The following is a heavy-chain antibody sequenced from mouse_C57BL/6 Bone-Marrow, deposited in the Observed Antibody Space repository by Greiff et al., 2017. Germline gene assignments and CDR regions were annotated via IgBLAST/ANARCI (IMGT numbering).Heavy chain of an antibody. D-gene: IGHD4-1*01. V-gene: IGHV1-69*01. J-gene: IGHJ2*01. CDR2: IDPSDSYT. CDR3: ARDSGTTLFAY. CDR1: GYTFTSYW. Sequence: QVQLQQPGAELVMPGASVKLSCKASGYTFTSYWMHWVKQRPGQGLEWIGEIDPSDSYTNYNQKLKGKSTLTVDKSSSTAYMQLSSLTSEDSAVYYCARDSGTTLFAYWGQGTTLTVSS.